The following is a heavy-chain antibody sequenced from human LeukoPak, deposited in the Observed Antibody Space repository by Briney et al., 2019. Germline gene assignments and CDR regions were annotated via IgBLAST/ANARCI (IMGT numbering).Heavy chain of an antibody. J-gene: IGHJ4*02. D-gene: IGHD3-9*01. Sequence: NPGGSLRLSCAASGFTFSDDYMSWIRQAPGKGLEWVSYISSSGSTIYYADSVKGRFTISRDNAKNSLYLQMNSLRAEDTAVYYCARYQVYYDILTGYYNDQYYFDYWGQGTLVTVSS. CDR3: ARYQVYYDILTGYYNDQYYFDY. CDR1: GFTFSDDY. V-gene: IGHV3-11*01. CDR2: ISSSGSTI.